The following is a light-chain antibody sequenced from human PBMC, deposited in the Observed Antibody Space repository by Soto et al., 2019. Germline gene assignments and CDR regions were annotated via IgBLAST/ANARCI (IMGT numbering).Light chain of an antibody. V-gene: IGLV4-60*02. J-gene: IGLJ3*02. CDR2: LEGSGSY. CDR1: SGHSSYI. Sequence: QPVLTQSSSASASLGSSVKLTCTLSSGHSSYIIAWHQQQPGKAPRYLMKLEGSGSYNKGSGVPDRFSGSSSGADRYLTISNLQFEDEADYYCETWDINTRVFGGGNKVTVL. CDR3: ETWDINTRV.